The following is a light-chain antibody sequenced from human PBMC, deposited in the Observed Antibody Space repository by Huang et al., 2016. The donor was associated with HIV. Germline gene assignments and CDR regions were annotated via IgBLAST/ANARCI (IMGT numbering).Light chain of an antibody. CDR3: QQYNNWPLYT. Sequence: EVVMTQSPATLSVSPGERATFSCRASQSVSSNLAWYQQKPGQAPRLLIYGASTRATGIPASFSGSGSGTEFTLTISSLQSEDFAVYYCQQYNNWPLYTFGQGTKLEIK. CDR2: GAS. CDR1: QSVSSN. V-gene: IGKV3-15*01. J-gene: IGKJ2*01.